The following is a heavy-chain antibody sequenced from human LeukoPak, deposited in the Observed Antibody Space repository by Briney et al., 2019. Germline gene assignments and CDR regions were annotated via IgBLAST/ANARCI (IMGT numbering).Heavy chain of an antibody. Sequence: GRSLRLSCAGSGVSFCGYWMAGGREAPGEGVEWGASINQDVSRIHYVDSVRGRFTISRDNAKSSLFLQMTSLRVEDTAVYYCARLKDDVTKFDYWSQGTLVTVSS. V-gene: IGHV3-7*01. D-gene: IGHD2-8*01. J-gene: IGHJ4*02. CDR2: INQDVSRI. CDR1: GVSFCGYW. CDR3: ARLKDDVTKFDY.